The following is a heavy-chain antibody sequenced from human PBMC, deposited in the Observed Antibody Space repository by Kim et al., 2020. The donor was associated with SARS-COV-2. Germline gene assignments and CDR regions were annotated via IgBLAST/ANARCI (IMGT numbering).Heavy chain of an antibody. V-gene: IGHV3-43*01. J-gene: IGHJ6*02. CDR3: AKSIRVAGPSGLDV. Sequence: ADSVKGRITISRDTSKNSLYLQMNSLRPEATALYYCAKSIRVAGPSGLDVWGQGTTVTVSS. D-gene: IGHD6-19*01.